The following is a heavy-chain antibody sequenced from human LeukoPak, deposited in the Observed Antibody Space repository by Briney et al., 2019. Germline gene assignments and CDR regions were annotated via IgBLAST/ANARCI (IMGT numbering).Heavy chain of an antibody. V-gene: IGHV1-2*02. J-gene: IGHJ4*02. CDR1: GYTFTGYY. CDR2: INPNSGGT. Sequence: ASVKVSCKASGYTFTGYYMHWVRQAPGQGLEWMGWINPNSGGTNYAQKFQGRVTMTRDTSISTAYMELSRLRSEDTAMYYCARGEVPPHYFDFWGQGTLVTVSS. CDR3: ARGEVPPHYFDF.